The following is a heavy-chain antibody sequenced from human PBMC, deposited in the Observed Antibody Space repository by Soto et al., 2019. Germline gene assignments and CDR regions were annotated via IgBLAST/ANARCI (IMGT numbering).Heavy chain of an antibody. V-gene: IGHV6-1*01. CDR2: TYYRSKWYN. CDR1: GDSVSSNSAA. J-gene: IGHJ6*03. Sequence: SQTLSLTCVISGDSVSSNSAAWNWIRQSPSRGLEWLGRTYYRSKWYNDYAVSVKSRITINPDTSKNQFSLQLNSVTPEDTAVYYCARASGITGTTKGYYYYYMDVWGKGTTVTVSS. D-gene: IGHD1-20*01. CDR3: ARASGITGTTKGYYYYYMDV.